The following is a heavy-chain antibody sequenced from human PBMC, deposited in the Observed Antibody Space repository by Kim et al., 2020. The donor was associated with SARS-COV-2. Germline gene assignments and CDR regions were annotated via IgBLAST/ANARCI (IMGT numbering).Heavy chain of an antibody. J-gene: IGHJ3*01. V-gene: IGHV4-39*01. D-gene: IGHD6-19*01. CDR2: IYYRGTT. CDR1: GGAISSSNYY. CDR3: ARTITMARTSLFDV. Sequence: SETLSLTCTVSGGAISSSNYYWAWIRQPPGKGLEWIGTIYYRGTTSVSPSLKSRVTMSVDTSKDQFSLSVNSATAADTAMYYCARTITMARTSLFDVWG.